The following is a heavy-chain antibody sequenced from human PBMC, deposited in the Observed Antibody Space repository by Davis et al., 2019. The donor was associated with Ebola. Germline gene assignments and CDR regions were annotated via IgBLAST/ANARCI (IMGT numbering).Heavy chain of an antibody. CDR1: GFTFTSAW. V-gene: IGHV3-66*04. J-gene: IGHJ6*02. D-gene: IGHD6-19*01. Sequence: GGSLRLSCVASGFTFTSAWMSWVRQAPGKGLEWVSVIYSGGSTYYADSVKGRFTISRDNSKNTLYLQMNSLRAEDTAVYYCAKHTGSVALYVMDVWGQGTTVTVSS. CDR3: AKHTGSVALYVMDV. CDR2: IYSGGST.